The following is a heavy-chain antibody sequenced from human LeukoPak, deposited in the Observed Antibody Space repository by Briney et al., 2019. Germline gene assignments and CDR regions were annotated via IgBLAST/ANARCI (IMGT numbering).Heavy chain of an antibody. V-gene: IGHV3-23*01. Sequence: GGPRKPSGAAPGFTFAGYALAWFGQAPGGGLGWFSAISGNGGNTYYADSVKGRFTISRDNSKNTLYLQVNSLRAEDTAVYYCAKGFSGNYLSLDYWGQGTLVTVSS. D-gene: IGHD1-7*01. J-gene: IGHJ4*02. CDR1: GFTFAGYA. CDR3: AKGFSGNYLSLDY. CDR2: ISGNGGNT.